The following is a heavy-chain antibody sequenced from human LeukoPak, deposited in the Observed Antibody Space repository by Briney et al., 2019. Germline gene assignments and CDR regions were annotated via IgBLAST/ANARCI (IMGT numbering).Heavy chain of an antibody. CDR3: AREVFGWNDGEFDY. D-gene: IGHD1-1*01. Sequence: GGSLRLSCAASGFTFSSYGMHWVRQAPGKGLEWVAFIRYDGSNKYYADSVKGRFTISRDNAKNSLYLQMNSLRAEDTAVYYCAREVFGWNDGEFDYWGQGTLVTVSS. V-gene: IGHV3-30*02. J-gene: IGHJ4*02. CDR1: GFTFSSYG. CDR2: IRYDGSNK.